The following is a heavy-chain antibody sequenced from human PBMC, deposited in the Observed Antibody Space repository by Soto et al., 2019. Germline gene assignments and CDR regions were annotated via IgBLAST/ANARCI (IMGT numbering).Heavy chain of an antibody. D-gene: IGHD3-9*01. Sequence: ASVKVSCKASGYTFTSYAMHWVRQAPGQRLEWMGWINAGNGSTKYSQKFQGRVTITRDTSASTAYMELSSLRSEDTAVYYCARVGPPQYYDILTGFDYWGQGTLVTVSS. J-gene: IGHJ4*02. CDR1: GYTFTSYA. V-gene: IGHV1-3*01. CDR2: INAGNGST. CDR3: ARVGPPQYYDILTGFDY.